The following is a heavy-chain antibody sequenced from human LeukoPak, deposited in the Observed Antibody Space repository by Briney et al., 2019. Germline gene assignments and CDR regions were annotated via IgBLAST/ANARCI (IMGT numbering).Heavy chain of an antibody. V-gene: IGHV1-46*01. J-gene: IGHJ6*02. D-gene: IGHD6-6*01. Sequence: ASVKVSCKASGYTFTSYYMHWVRQAPGQGLEWMGIINPSGGSTSYAQKFQGRVTMTRDTFTSTVYMELSSLRSEDTAVYYCARDLGAARPSYYYYYGMDVWGQGTTVTVS. CDR1: GYTFTSYY. CDR2: INPSGGST. CDR3: ARDLGAARPSYYYYYGMDV.